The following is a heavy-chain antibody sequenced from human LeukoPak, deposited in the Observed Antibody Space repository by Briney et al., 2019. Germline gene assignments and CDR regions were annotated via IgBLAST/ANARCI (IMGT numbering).Heavy chain of an antibody. V-gene: IGHV4-34*01. J-gene: IGHJ6*02. CDR1: GGSFSSYY. Sequence: SETLSLTCAVYGGSFSSYYWSWIRQPPGKGLEWIGEINHSGSTNYNPSLKSRVTISVDTSKNQFSLKLSSVTAADTAVYYCARRPYNSYGYYYGMDVWGQGTTVTVSS. CDR3: ARRPYNSYGYYYGMDV. CDR2: INHSGST. D-gene: IGHD5-18*01.